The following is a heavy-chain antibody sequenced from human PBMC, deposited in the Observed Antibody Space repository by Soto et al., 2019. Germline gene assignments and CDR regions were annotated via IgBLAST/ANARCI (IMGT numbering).Heavy chain of an antibody. J-gene: IGHJ5*02. CDR2: ISAYNGNT. V-gene: IGHV1-18*04. CDR3: ARDRRFNYYDSSGYYLT. CDR1: GYTFTSYG. Sequence: GASVKVSCKASGYTFTSYGISWVRQAPGQGLEWMGWISAYNGNTNYAQKLQGRVTMTTDTSTSTAYMELRSLRSDDTAVYYCARDRRFNYYDSSGYYLTWGQGSLGTV. D-gene: IGHD3-22*01.